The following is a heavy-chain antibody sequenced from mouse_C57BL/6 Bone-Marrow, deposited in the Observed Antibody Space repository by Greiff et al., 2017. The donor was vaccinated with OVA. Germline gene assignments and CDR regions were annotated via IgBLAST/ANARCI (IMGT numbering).Heavy chain of an antibody. D-gene: IGHD2-4*01. CDR2: IDPENGDT. J-gene: IGHJ3*01. CDR1: GFNIKDDY. Sequence: VQLQQSGAELVRPGASVKLSCTASGFNIKDDYMHWVKQRPEQGLEWIGWIDPENGDTEYASKFQGKATITADTSSNKAYLQLSSLTSDDTAVYYCTTAYDYDPSWFAYWGQGTLVTVSA. V-gene: IGHV14-4*01. CDR3: TTAYDYDPSWFAY.